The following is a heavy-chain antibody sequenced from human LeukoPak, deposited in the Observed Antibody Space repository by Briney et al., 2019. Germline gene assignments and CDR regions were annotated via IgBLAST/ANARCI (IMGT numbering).Heavy chain of an antibody. CDR2: INPNSGGT. CDR1: GYTFTGYY. CDR3: ARAVITFGGVIVQYLSAFDI. Sequence: ASVKDSCKASGYTFTGYYMHWVRQAPGQGLEWMGWINPNSGGTNYAQKFQGWVTMTRDTSISTAYMELSRLRSDDTAVYYCARAVITFGGVIVQYLSAFDIWGQGTMVTVSS. J-gene: IGHJ3*02. D-gene: IGHD3-16*02. V-gene: IGHV1-2*04.